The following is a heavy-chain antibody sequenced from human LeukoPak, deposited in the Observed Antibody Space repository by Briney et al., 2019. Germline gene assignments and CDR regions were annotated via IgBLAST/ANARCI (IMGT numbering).Heavy chain of an antibody. CDR2: IYYTGNT. CDR3: ARVVQSTDSSGFYLPEYFQH. D-gene: IGHD3-22*01. J-gene: IGHJ1*01. Sequence: SETLSLTCSVSGVSISSSNSYWGWIRQPPGKGLEWIGSIYYTGNTYYNASLKSRVTISIDTSKNQFSLKLTSVTAADTAVYYCARVVQSTDSSGFYLPEYFQHWGQGTLVTVSS. V-gene: IGHV4-39*01. CDR1: GVSISSSNSY.